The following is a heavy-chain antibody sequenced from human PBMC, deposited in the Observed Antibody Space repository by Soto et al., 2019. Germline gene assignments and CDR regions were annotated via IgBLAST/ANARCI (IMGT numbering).Heavy chain of an antibody. CDR2: IIPYNVNA. D-gene: IGHD3-22*01. Sequence: ASVKVSCKASGYTFISYGISWVRQAPGQGLEWMGWIIPYNVNANYAQKFQGRVTITADESTSTAHMELRSLRSDDTAVYYCARGISGYYLDYWGQGTLVTVSS. V-gene: IGHV1-18*01. J-gene: IGHJ4*02. CDR1: GYTFISYG. CDR3: ARGISGYYLDY.